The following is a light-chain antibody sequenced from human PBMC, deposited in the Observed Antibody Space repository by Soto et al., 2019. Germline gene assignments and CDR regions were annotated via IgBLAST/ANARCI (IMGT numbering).Light chain of an antibody. CDR2: AAS. Sequence: DIQMTQSPSSLSSSLGDRVTITCRASQSISSYLNWYQQKPGKAPKLLIYAASSLQSGVPSRFSGSGSGTEFTLTISSLKPDDVATYYCQHYNSYPEAFGQGTKVDIK. CDR3: QHYNSYPEA. V-gene: IGKV1-39*01. CDR1: QSISSY. J-gene: IGKJ1*01.